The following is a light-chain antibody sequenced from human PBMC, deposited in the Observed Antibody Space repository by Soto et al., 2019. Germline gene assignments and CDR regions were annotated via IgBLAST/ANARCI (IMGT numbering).Light chain of an antibody. Sequence: DIQMTQSPSSLSASVGDRVTITCRASQSLSSYLNWYQQKPGKAPKLLIYAASSLQSGVPSRFSGSGSGTDFTLTISSLQPEDFATYYCQHSYSTPRTFGQGTKLEIK. J-gene: IGKJ2*01. V-gene: IGKV1-39*01. CDR2: AAS. CDR3: QHSYSTPRT. CDR1: QSLSSY.